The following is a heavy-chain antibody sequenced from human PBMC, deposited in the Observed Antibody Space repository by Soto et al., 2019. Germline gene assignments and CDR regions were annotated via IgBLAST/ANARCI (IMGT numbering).Heavy chain of an antibody. CDR3: AREHRRGSGYPGGY. CDR2: ISYDGSNK. V-gene: IGHV3-30-3*01. Sequence: QVQLVESGGGVVQPGRSLRLSCAASGFTFSSYAMHWVRQAPGKGLEWVAVISYDGSNKYYADSVKGRFNISRDNSKNTLYLQMNSLRAEDTAVYYCAREHRRGSGYPGGYWGQGTLVTVSS. D-gene: IGHD3-22*01. CDR1: GFTFSSYA. J-gene: IGHJ4*02.